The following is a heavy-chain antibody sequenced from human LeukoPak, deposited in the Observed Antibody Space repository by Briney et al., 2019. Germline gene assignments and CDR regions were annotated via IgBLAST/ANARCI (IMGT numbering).Heavy chain of an antibody. J-gene: IGHJ4*02. V-gene: IGHV1-46*01. CDR2: ISPSGGST. D-gene: IGHD2-21*02. CDR3: ARGLEIGGDDDY. Sequence: ASVKVSCKAFGYTFTSNYMHWVRQAPGQGPEWMGVISPSGGSTTYAQKFQGRVTLTRDMSTSTDYLELSSLRSEDTAVYYCARGLEIGGDDDYWGQGTLVTVSS. CDR1: GYTFTSNY.